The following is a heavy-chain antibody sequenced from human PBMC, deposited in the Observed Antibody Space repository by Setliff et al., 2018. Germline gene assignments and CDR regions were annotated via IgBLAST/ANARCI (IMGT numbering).Heavy chain of an antibody. J-gene: IGHJ4*02. CDR3: MKKIIAGGGPPYDYFDY. D-gene: IGHD2-15*01. CDR1: GFTFSTYV. Sequence: GGSMRLSCAASGFTFSTYVMTWVRQATGKGLEWVSSIHGEGINTYYADSVKGPFTISRDNSKNTLFLQMNSLRADDTAVYYCMKKIIAGGGPPYDYFDYWGQGTLVTVSS. V-gene: IGHV3-23*01. CDR2: IHGEGINT.